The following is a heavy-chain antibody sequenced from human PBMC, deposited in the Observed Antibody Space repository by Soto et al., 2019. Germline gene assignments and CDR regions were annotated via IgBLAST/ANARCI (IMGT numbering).Heavy chain of an antibody. J-gene: IGHJ6*02. D-gene: IGHD6-19*01. V-gene: IGHV1-46*01. CDR1: GYTFTSYY. Sequence: QVQLVQSGAEVKKPGASVKVSCKASGYTFTSYYMHWVRQAPGQGLEWMGIINPSGGSTSYAQKYQGRVAMTRDTSTSTVYMELSSLRSEDTAVYYCARDQEGVAVAGTPHYDYYYGMDVWGQGTTVTVSS. CDR2: INPSGGST. CDR3: ARDQEGVAVAGTPHYDYYYGMDV.